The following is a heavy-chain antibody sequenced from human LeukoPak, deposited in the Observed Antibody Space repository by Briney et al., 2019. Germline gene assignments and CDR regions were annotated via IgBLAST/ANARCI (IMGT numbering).Heavy chain of an antibody. V-gene: IGHV5-51*01. Sequence: ETLSLTCTVSGGPISSYYWNWIRQPPGKGLEWMGIIYPGDSDTRYSPSFQGQVTISADKSISTASLQWSSLKASDTAMYYCARLLRNVAAAVYYFDYWGQGTLVTVSS. CDR3: ARLLRNVAAAVYYFDY. D-gene: IGHD6-13*01. J-gene: IGHJ4*02. CDR1: GGPISSYY. CDR2: IYPGDSDT.